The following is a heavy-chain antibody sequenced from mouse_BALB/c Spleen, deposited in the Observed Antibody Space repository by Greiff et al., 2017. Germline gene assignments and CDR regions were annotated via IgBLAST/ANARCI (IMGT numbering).Heavy chain of an antibody. CDR3: ARGRSYMDY. CDR2: ISDGGSYT. CDR1: GFTFSEYY. Sequence: EVQGVESGGGLVKPGGSLKLSCAASGFTFSEYYMYWVRQTPEKRLEWVATISDGGSYTYYPDSVKGRFTISRDNAKNNLYLQMSSLKSEDTAMYYCARGRSYMDYWGQGTSVTVSS. J-gene: IGHJ4*01. V-gene: IGHV5-4*02.